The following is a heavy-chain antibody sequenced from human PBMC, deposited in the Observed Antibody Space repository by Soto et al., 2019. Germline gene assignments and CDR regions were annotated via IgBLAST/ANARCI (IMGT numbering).Heavy chain of an antibody. Sequence: SDTLSLTFTVSSGSISSGGYYWILISHHPGKGLEWIGYIYYSGSTYYNPSLKSRVTISVDTSKNQFSLKLSSVTAADTAVYYCARSITMVRGGLDYWGQGTLVTVSS. J-gene: IGHJ4*02. V-gene: IGHV4-31*03. D-gene: IGHD3-10*01. CDR1: SGSISSGGYY. CDR2: IYYSGST. CDR3: ARSITMVRGGLDY.